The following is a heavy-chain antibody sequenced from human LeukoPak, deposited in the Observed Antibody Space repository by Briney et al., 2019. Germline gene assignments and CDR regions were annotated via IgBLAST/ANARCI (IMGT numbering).Heavy chain of an antibody. CDR1: GFTFSSYG. Sequence: PGGSLRLSCGASGFTFSSYGMHWVRQAPGKGLEWVAFIRYDGSNKYYADSVRGRFTISRDNSRSMVWLQMNSLTAEDTAMYYCGRDLNWGAFDIRGLGTLVTVSS. CDR3: GRDLNWGAFDI. J-gene: IGHJ3*02. V-gene: IGHV3-30*02. D-gene: IGHD7-27*01. CDR2: IRYDGSNK.